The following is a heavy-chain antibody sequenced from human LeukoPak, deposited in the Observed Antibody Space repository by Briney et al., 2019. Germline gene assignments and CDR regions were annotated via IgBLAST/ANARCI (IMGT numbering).Heavy chain of an antibody. J-gene: IGHJ4*02. CDR3: LIAAPGKNYIDY. D-gene: IGHD6-13*01. V-gene: IGHV7-4-1*02. Sequence: VKVSCKASGYTYTSYFVTWERQAPGQEFEWMGWINTNTGNPTYAQGLTGRFVFSLDTSVSTAYLQISSLQAEDTAVYYCLIAAPGKNYIDYWGQGTPVTVSS. CDR1: GYTYTSYF. CDR2: INTNTGNP.